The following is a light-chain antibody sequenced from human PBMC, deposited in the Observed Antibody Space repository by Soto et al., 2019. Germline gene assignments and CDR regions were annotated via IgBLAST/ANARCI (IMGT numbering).Light chain of an antibody. CDR3: QQYVTSSWT. J-gene: IGKJ1*01. Sequence: IEVTQSPSSLAASVGDRVTITCRASQTISTYVNWYRQKSGAAPELLIYDASTLQSGVPSRFRGGGSGTDFTLTISRLDLEDSAFYYCQQYVTSSWTFGQGTKVEIK. CDR2: DAS. V-gene: IGKV1-39*01. CDR1: QTISTY.